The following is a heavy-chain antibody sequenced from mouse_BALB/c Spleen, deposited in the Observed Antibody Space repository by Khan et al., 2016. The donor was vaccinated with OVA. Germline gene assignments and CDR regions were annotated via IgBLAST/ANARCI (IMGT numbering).Heavy chain of an antibody. CDR2: IWGNGNT. V-gene: IGHV2-6-7*01. Sequence: QVQLKESGPGLVAPSQSLSITCTVSGFSLTAYGVNWVRQPPGKGLEWLGMIWGNGNTDYKSALKSRLSISKDNSKSQVFLKMNSLQTDDTARYYCAIAYYGYDDYSMDYWGQGTSVTVSS. J-gene: IGHJ4*01. D-gene: IGHD2-9*01. CDR3: AIAYYGYDDYSMDY. CDR1: GFSLTAYG.